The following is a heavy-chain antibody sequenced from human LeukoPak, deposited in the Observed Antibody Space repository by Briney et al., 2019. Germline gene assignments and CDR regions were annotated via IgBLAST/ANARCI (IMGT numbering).Heavy chain of an antibody. CDR3: ARDAAGSSGWYVFDY. CDR2: IIPILGIA. Sequence: SVKVSCKASGGTFSSYAISWVRQAPGQGLEWMGRIIPILGIANYAQKFQGRVTITADKSTSTAYMELSSLRSEDTAVYYCARDAAGSSGWYVFDYWGQGTLVTVSS. J-gene: IGHJ4*02. D-gene: IGHD6-19*01. V-gene: IGHV1-69*04. CDR1: GGTFSSYA.